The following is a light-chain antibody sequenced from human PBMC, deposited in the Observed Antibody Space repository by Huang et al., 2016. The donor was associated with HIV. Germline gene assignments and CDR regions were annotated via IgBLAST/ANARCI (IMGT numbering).Light chain of an antibody. CDR1: QTISTY. CDR2: AAS. CDR3: QQSFGTPLST. Sequence: GDRVTITCRASQTISTYLNWYQQKPGTAPKLLIYAASSLQSGVPARFSGSGSGTEFTLTISSLQPEDFATYYCQQSFGTPLSTVGQGTRLDIK. V-gene: IGKV1-39*01. J-gene: IGKJ5*01.